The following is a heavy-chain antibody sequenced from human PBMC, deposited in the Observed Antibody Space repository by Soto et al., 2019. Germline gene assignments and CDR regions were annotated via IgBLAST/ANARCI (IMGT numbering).Heavy chain of an antibody. Sequence: SETLSLTCTVSGGSVSSGGYYWSWIRQHPGKGLEWIGYIYYSGSTYYNPSLKSRVTISVDTSKNQFSLKLSSVAAADTAVYYCARAMGGLGADAFDIWGQGTMVTVSS. CDR2: IYYSGST. CDR3: ARAMGGLGADAFDI. CDR1: GGSVSSGGYY. D-gene: IGHD1-26*01. J-gene: IGHJ3*02. V-gene: IGHV4-31*03.